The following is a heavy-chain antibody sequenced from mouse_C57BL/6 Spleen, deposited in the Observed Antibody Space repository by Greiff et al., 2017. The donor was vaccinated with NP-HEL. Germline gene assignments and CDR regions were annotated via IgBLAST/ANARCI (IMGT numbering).Heavy chain of an antibody. CDR1: GYTFTSYW. D-gene: IGHD2-14*01. Sequence: QVQLQQPGAELVRPGSSVKLSCKASGYTFTSYWMDWVKQRPGQGLEWIGNIYPSDSETHYNQKFKDKATLTVDKSSSTAYMQLSSLTSEDSAVYYCARSRGGTSSYFDYWGQGTTLTVSS. V-gene: IGHV1-61*01. CDR3: ARSRGGTSSYFDY. J-gene: IGHJ2*01. CDR2: IYPSDSET.